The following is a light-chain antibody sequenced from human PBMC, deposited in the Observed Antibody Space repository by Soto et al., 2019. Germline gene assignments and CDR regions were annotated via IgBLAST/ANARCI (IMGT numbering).Light chain of an antibody. CDR2: EVS. V-gene: IGLV2-14*01. Sequence: QSALTQPASVSGSPGQSITISCTGTTSDVGGYDFVSWYQQHPGKAPKLIIYEVSNRPSGVSNRFSASKSGNTASLTISGLQAEDAADYFCTSYSSSHNFDVVFGGGTKLTVL. CDR3: TSYSSSHNFDVV. J-gene: IGLJ2*01. CDR1: TSDVGGYDF.